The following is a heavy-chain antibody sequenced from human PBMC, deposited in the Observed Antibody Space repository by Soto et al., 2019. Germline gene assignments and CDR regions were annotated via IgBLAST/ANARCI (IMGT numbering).Heavy chain of an antibody. J-gene: IGHJ4*02. CDR1: GGSISSGGYY. V-gene: IGHV4-31*03. CDR2: IYYSGST. CDR3: ARDTGYYDSSGYLGFLGY. Sequence: SDTLSLTCTVSGGSISSGGYYWSWIRQHPGKGLEWIGYIYYSGSTYYNPSLKSRVTISVDTSKNQFSLKLSSVTAADTAVYYCARDTGYYDSSGYLGFLGYWGQGTLVTVSS. D-gene: IGHD3-22*01.